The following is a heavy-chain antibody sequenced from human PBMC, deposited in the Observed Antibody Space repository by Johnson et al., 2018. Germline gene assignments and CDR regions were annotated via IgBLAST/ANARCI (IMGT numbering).Heavy chain of an antibody. D-gene: IGHD2-21*02. Sequence: QVQLQESGPGLVKPSETLSLSCTVSGGSISSYYWNWIRQPPGKGLEWIGHIHHSGSTNYNPSLKSRVTISLDTSKKQFSLNLSSVTAAGTAVYYCAMTIFCGCDCYAAFDIWGQGTMVTVSS. CDR3: AMTIFCGCDCYAAFDI. J-gene: IGHJ3*02. CDR2: IHHSGST. V-gene: IGHV4-59*01. CDR1: GGSISSYY.